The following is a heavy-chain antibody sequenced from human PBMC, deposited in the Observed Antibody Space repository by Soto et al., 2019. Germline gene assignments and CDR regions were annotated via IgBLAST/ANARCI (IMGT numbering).Heavy chain of an antibody. CDR2: IIPIFGTA. CDR1: GGTFSRHA. CDR3: ARGWGYDSNDYYYAY. Sequence: QVQLVQSGAEVRKPGSSVKVSCKASGGTFSRHAISWVRQAPGQGLEWMGGIIPIFGTANHAQKFQGRVTIIGDESTITVYMELSSLRSEDTAMYYCARGWGYDSNDYYYAYWGQGTLVIVSS. D-gene: IGHD3-22*01. V-gene: IGHV1-69*01. J-gene: IGHJ4*02.